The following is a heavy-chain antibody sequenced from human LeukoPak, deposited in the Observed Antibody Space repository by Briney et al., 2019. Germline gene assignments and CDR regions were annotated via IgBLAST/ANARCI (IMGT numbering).Heavy chain of an antibody. Sequence: GGSLRLSCAASGFTFSSCSMNWVRQAPGKGLEWVSSISSSSSYIYYADSVKGRFTISRDNAKNSLYLQMNILRAEDTAVYYCARDSPIAAAGDAFDIWGQGTMVTVSS. J-gene: IGHJ3*02. CDR2: ISSSSSYI. V-gene: IGHV3-21*01. D-gene: IGHD6-13*01. CDR3: ARDSPIAAAGDAFDI. CDR1: GFTFSSCS.